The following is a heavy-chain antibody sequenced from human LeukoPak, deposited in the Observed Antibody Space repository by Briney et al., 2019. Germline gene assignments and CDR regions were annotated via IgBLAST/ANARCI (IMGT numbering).Heavy chain of an antibody. V-gene: IGHV3-11*04. CDR2: ISGSGTA. Sequence: GGSLRLSCAASGFTFNNYYMTWIRQAPGKGLEWVSYISGSGTAYYAESVKGRFTISRDNAENSLYLQMSSLRADDTAVYYCARHTGVSGSGNSGAFDIWGQGTTVTVSS. CDR1: GFTFNNYY. J-gene: IGHJ3*02. CDR3: ARHTGVSGSGNSGAFDI. D-gene: IGHD4-23*01.